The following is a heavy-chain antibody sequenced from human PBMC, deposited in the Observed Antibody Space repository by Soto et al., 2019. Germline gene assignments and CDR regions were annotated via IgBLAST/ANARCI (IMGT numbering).Heavy chain of an antibody. D-gene: IGHD3-22*01. V-gene: IGHV1-18*01. Sequence: QTQLVQSGPEVARPGASVNVSCKASGYTFSNYGITWVRQAPGQGLEWMGWISDYTGNTKYSQILKGRVTMSTDSSTTTAYMELGRLKADDTAVYYCARFGRARTMNFADKDGMDVWGQGTPVTVSS. CDR2: ISDYTGNT. J-gene: IGHJ6*02. CDR3: ARFGRARTMNFADKDGMDV. CDR1: GYTFSNYG.